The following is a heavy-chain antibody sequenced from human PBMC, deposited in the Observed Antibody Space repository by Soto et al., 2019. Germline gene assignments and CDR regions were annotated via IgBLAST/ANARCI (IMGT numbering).Heavy chain of an antibody. CDR1: GDSVSSNSAA. J-gene: IGHJ4*02. V-gene: IGHV6-1*01. CDR2: TYYRSKWYN. D-gene: IGHD6-19*01. CDR3: ARDREYSSGWYPPGDY. Sequence: SQTLSLTCAISGDSVSSNSAAWNLIRQSPSRGLEWLGRTYYRSKWYNDYAVSVKSRITINPDTSKNQFSLQLNSVTPEDTAVYYCARDREYSSGWYPPGDYWGQGTLVTVSS.